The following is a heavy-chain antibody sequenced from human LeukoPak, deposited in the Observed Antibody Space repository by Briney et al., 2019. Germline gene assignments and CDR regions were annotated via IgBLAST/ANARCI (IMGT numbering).Heavy chain of an antibody. CDR3: ASGLAAAHYFNPIFDY. Sequence: PGGSLRLSCAASGFTFSSYWMSWVGQAPGKGLEWWANIKQDGSEKYYVDSVKGRFTISRDNAKNSLYLQMNSLRAEDTAVYYCASGLAAAHYFNPIFDYWGQATLVTVSS. V-gene: IGHV3-7*01. J-gene: IGHJ4*02. CDR2: IKQDGSEK. D-gene: IGHD6-13*01. CDR1: GFTFSSYW.